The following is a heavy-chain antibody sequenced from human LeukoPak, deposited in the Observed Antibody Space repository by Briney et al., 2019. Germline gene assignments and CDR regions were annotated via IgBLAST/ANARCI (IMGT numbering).Heavy chain of an antibody. D-gene: IGHD3-16*01. CDR2: IRGSGGST. V-gene: IGHV3-23*01. Sequence: RSGGSLRLSCAASGFTFSSYAMSWVRQAPGKGLEWVSAIRGSGGSTYYADSVKGRFTISRDNSKNTLSLQMNSLRPEDTAVYYCAKRDYESYYYGMDAWGQGTTVTVSS. J-gene: IGHJ6*02. CDR3: AKRDYESYYYGMDA. CDR1: GFTFSSYA.